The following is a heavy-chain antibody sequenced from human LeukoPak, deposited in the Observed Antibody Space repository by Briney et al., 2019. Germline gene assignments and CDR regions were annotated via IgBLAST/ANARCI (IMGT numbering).Heavy chain of an antibody. J-gene: IGHJ4*02. CDR1: GGSFSGYY. CDR2: INHSGST. Sequence: SETLSLTCAVYGGSFSGYYWSWIRQPPGKGLEWIGEINHSGSTNYNPSLKSRVTISVDTSKNQFSLKLSSVTAADTAVYYCARGFNSSGWYRPLLDYWGQGTLVTVSS. V-gene: IGHV4-34*01. CDR3: ARGFNSSGWYRPLLDY. D-gene: IGHD6-13*01.